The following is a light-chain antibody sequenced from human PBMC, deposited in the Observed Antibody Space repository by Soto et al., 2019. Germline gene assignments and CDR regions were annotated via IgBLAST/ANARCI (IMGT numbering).Light chain of an antibody. Sequence: DIQMTQSPSSVSASVGDRVTITCRASQGIRSWLAWVQQKPGKAPKLLIYGASSLLSGVSSRFSGSGSGEGFTLTISNQLAEWFATYYCQHDNSFPLTFGGGTKVQIK. CDR3: QHDNSFPLT. CDR2: GAS. V-gene: IGKV1-12*01. CDR1: QGIRSW. J-gene: IGKJ4*01.